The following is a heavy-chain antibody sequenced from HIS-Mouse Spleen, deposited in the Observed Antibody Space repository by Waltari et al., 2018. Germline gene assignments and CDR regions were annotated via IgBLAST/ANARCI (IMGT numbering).Heavy chain of an antibody. Sequence: QVQLVQSGAEVKKPGPSVKVSCQASGYTLTAYYMHWVRHAPRQGLEGMGRINPNSGGTNYAQKFQGRVTMTRDTSISTAYMELSRLRSDDTAVYYCASGFTIFGVVILEYFQHWGQGTLVTVSS. V-gene: IGHV1-2*02. CDR2: INPNSGGT. D-gene: IGHD3-3*01. CDR1: GYTLTAYY. J-gene: IGHJ1*01. CDR3: ASGFTIFGVVILEYFQH.